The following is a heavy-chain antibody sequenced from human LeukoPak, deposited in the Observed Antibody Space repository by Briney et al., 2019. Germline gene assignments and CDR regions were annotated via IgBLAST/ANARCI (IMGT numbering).Heavy chain of an antibody. CDR1: GFTLSTYV. V-gene: IGHV3-23*01. CDR3: AKLVGATMTSDY. CDR2: ISRSGDTT. Sequence: AGGSLRLSCAASGFTLSTYVMTWVRQAPGKGLEWVSSISRSGDTTYYGDSVKGRFTISRDNSKNTLYLQMNSLRGDDTAIYYCAKLVGATMTSDYWGQGILVTVS. J-gene: IGHJ4*02. D-gene: IGHD1-26*01.